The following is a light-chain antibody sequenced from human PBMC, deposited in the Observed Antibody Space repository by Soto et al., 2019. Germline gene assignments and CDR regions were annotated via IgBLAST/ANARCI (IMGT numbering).Light chain of an antibody. J-gene: IGLJ3*02. CDR2: INYDGTH. Sequence: QPVLTQSPSASASLGASVKLTCTLSSGYSTYAIAWHQQQSEKGPRFLMKINYDGTHSKGDGFFDRFSGSSSGAERHLTISSLQSEDEADYYCQSLGTGIQVFGGGTQLTVL. CDR1: SGYSTYA. V-gene: IGLV4-69*01. CDR3: QSLGTGIQV.